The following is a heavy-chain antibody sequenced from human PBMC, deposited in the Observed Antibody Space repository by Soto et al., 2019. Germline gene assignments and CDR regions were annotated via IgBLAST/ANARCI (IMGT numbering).Heavy chain of an antibody. CDR1: GFTFSMDW. CDR2: INSDGSST. CDR3: AKDLGFGSSWTT. J-gene: IGHJ5*02. Sequence: HPGGSLRLSCAASGFTFSMDWMHWVRQAPGKGLVWVSRINSDGSSTSYANSVKGRFTISRDNSKNSLYLQMNSLRTEDTALYYCAKDLGFGSSWTTWGQGTLVTVSS. D-gene: IGHD6-13*01. V-gene: IGHV3-74*01.